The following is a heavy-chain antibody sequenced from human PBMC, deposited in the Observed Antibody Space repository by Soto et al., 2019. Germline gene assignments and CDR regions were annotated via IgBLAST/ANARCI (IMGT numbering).Heavy chain of an antibody. CDR2: IWYDGSNK. Sequence: QVQLVESGGGVVQPGRSLRLSCAASGFTFSSYGMHWVRQAPGKGLEWVAVIWYDGSNKYYADSVKGRFTISRDNSKNTLDLQMNSLRGEDTAVYYCARATNYYDSSGLYYWGQGTLVTVSS. D-gene: IGHD3-22*01. CDR3: ARATNYYDSSGLYY. CDR1: GFTFSSYG. V-gene: IGHV3-33*01. J-gene: IGHJ4*02.